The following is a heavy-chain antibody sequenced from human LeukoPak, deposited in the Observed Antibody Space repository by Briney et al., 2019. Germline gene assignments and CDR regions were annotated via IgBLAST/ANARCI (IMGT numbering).Heavy chain of an antibody. Sequence: SETLSLTCTVSGGSISSYYWSWIRQPAGKGLEWIGRIYTSGSTNYSPSLKSRVTMSVDTPKNQFSLKLSSVTAADTAVYYCAREAGDYDFWSGYSPFDYWGQGTLVTVSS. V-gene: IGHV4-4*07. D-gene: IGHD3-3*01. CDR1: GGSISSYY. CDR2: IYTSGST. CDR3: AREAGDYDFWSGYSPFDY. J-gene: IGHJ4*02.